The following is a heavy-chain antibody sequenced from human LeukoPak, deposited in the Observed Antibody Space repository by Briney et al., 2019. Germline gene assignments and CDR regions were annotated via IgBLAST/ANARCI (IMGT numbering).Heavy chain of an antibody. CDR2: IYYSGST. CDR3: ARVGFGSSSSWYGYYYYYMDV. D-gene: IGHD6-13*01. J-gene: IGHJ6*03. V-gene: IGHV4-39*07. Sequence: SETLSLTCTVSGGSISSSSYYWGWIRQPPGKGLEWIGSIYYSGSTYYNPSLKSRVTISVDTSKNQFSLKLSSVTAADTAVYYCARVGFGSSSSWYGYYYYYMDVWGKGTTVTVSS. CDR1: GGSISSSSYY.